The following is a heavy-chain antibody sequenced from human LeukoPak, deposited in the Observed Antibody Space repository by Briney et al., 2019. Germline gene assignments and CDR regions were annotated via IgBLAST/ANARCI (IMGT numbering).Heavy chain of an antibody. CDR2: ISTYTGRA. CDR1: GYRFNVYD. V-gene: IGHV1-18*01. Sequence: ASVKVSCKTSGYRFNVYDILWVRQAPGHGLDYVGWISTYTGRANYAQKFQGRASVITDTSTSTAYLELTNLTSSDTGLYYCARADGTNSGTNAFDVWGLGTMVTVAS. J-gene: IGHJ3*01. CDR3: ARADGTNSGTNAFDV. D-gene: IGHD4-23*01.